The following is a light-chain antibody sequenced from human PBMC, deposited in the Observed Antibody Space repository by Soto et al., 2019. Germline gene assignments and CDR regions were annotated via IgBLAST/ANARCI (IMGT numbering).Light chain of an antibody. CDR2: EVT. CDR1: TNDVGDNNY. V-gene: IGLV2-14*01. J-gene: IGLJ3*02. Sequence: QSALSQPASVSGSPGQTITISCTGTTNDVGDNNYVSWYQQHPGTAPKLIIYEVTDRPSGVSDRFSGSQSDKVASLTISGPQAGDEAEYFCSSYTTNKTRVFGGGTKLTVL. CDR3: SSYTTNKTRV.